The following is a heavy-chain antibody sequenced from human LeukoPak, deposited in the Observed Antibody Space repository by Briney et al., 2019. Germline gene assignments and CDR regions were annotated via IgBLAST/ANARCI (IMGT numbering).Heavy chain of an antibody. CDR1: GGSISYYY. J-gene: IGHJ4*02. V-gene: IGHV4-59*01. D-gene: IGHD3-22*01. CDR3: ARGRRYYDSSGYYVIDY. CDR2: IYYSGST. Sequence: SETLSLTCTVSGGSISYYYWSWIRQPPGKGLEWIGYIYYSGSTNYNPSLKSRVTISVDTSKNQFSLKLSSVTAADTAVYYCARGRRYYDSSGYYVIDYWGQGTLVTVSS.